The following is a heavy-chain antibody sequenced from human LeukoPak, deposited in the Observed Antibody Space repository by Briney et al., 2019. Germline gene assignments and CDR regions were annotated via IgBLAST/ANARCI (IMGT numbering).Heavy chain of an antibody. CDR3: AXGIGSSGYLPFDY. CDR2: ISGSGGST. J-gene: IGHJ4*02. D-gene: IGHD3-22*01. V-gene: IGHV3-23*01. CDR1: GFTLSGYA. Sequence: GGSLRLSCAASGFTLSGYAMSWVRQAPGKGLEWVSAISGSGGSTYYADSVKGRFTISRDNSKNTLYLQMNSLRAEDTAVYYCAXGIGSSGYLPFDYXGQXTXVTVXS.